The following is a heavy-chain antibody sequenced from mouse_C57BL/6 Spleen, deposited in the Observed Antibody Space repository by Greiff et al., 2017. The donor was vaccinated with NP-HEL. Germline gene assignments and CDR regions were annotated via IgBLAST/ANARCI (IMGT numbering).Heavy chain of an antibody. J-gene: IGHJ3*01. D-gene: IGHD1-1*01. CDR3: ARAEYYGSFAY. V-gene: IGHV3-6*01. CDR2: ISYDGSN. CDR1: GYSITRGYY. Sequence: EVQLVESGPGLVKPSQSLSLTCSVTGYSITRGYYWNWIRQFPGNKLEWMGYISYDGSNNYNPSLKNRISITRDTSKNQFFLKLNSVTTEDTATYYCARAEYYGSFAYWGQGTLVTVSA.